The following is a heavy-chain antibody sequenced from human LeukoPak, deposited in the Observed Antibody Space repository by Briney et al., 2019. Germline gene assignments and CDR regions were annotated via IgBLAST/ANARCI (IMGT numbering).Heavy chain of an antibody. D-gene: IGHD5-18*01. J-gene: IGHJ6*02. Sequence: GRSLRLSCAASGFTFSSYAMSWVRQAPGKGLEWVSAISGSGGSTYYADSVKGRFTISRDNSKNTLYLQMNSLRAEDTAVYYCAKGDAMGYTYGMDVWGQGTTVTVSS. CDR1: GFTFSSYA. V-gene: IGHV3-23*01. CDR2: ISGSGGST. CDR3: AKGDAMGYTYGMDV.